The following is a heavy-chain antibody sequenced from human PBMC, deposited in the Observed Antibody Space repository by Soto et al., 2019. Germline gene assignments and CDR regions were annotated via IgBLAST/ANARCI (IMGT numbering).Heavy chain of an antibody. Sequence: GGSLRLSCAASGFTFSSYEMNWVRQAPGKGLEWVSYISSSGSTIYYADSVKGRFTISRDNAKNSLYLQMNSLRAEDTAVYYCARDTFPYDSSGYYSWGQGTLVTVSS. CDR2: ISSSGSTI. D-gene: IGHD3-22*01. CDR1: GFTFSSYE. V-gene: IGHV3-48*03. CDR3: ARDTFPYDSSGYYS. J-gene: IGHJ4*02.